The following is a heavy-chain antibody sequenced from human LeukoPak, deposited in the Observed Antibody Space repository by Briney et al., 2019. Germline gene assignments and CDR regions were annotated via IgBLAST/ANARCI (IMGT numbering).Heavy chain of an antibody. J-gene: IGHJ3*02. CDR2: IQYDGSSK. V-gene: IGHV3-30*02. D-gene: IGHD2-15*01. CDR1: GFALSGYA. CDR3: AKAADNFDM. Sequence: GFLRLSCAASGFALSGYAMHWVRQAPGKGLEWLAFIQYDGSSKYGDSLKGRFTISRDNSKVYLEMNSLRPEDTAVYFCAKAADNFDMWGQGTMVTVPS.